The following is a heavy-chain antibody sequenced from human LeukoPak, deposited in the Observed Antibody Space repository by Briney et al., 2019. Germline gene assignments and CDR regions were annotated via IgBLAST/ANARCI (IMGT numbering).Heavy chain of an antibody. J-gene: IGHJ4*02. D-gene: IGHD3-3*01. CDR3: AKEGSGYWFYDS. V-gene: IGHV3-23*01. CDR2: ISGSGGGT. CDR1: GFTFSGYP. Sequence: GGSLRLSCAASGFTFSGYPMSWVRQAPGKGLEWVSAISGSGGGTYYADSVKGRFTISRDNSKNTLYLQMNSLRAEDTAVYYCAKEGSGYWFYDSWGQGTLVTVSS.